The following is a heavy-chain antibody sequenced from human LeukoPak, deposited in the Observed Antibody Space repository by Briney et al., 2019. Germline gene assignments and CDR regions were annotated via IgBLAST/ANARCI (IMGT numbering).Heavy chain of an antibody. CDR2: ISGSGGST. CDR3: AKWDYDSSGYFDY. Sequence: GGSLRLSCAASGFTFSSYAMSWVRQAPGKGLEWVSAISGSGGSTYYADSVKGRFTISRDNSKNTLYLQVNSLRAEDTAVYYCAKWDYDSSGYFDYWGQGTLVTVSS. J-gene: IGHJ4*02. V-gene: IGHV3-23*01. D-gene: IGHD3-22*01. CDR1: GFTFSSYA.